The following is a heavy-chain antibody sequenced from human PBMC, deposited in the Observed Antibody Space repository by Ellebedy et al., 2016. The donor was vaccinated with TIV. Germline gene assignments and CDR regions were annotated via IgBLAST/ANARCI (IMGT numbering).Heavy chain of an antibody. CDR1: GGSLSGHS. V-gene: IGHV4-34*01. J-gene: IGHJ2*01. CDR2: INHRGST. D-gene: IGHD2/OR15-2a*01. Sequence: SETLSLTCAVYGGSLSGHSWSWIRQPPGKGLEWIGEINHRGSTTYNQSLRSRVPISIDTSKHQFSLRLTAVTAADTAVYYCARGNFQDVDLDHWYFDLWGRGTLVTVSS. CDR3: ARGNFQDVDLDHWYFDL.